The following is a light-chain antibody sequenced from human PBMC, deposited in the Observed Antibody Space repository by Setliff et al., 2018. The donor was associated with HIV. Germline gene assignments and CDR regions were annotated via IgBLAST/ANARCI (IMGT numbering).Light chain of an antibody. J-gene: IGLJ1*01. V-gene: IGLV2-14*03. CDR3: SSYTSTSTLFV. CDR1: SSDVGGYNY. Sequence: QSALTQPASVSGSPGQSITISCTGTSSDVGGYNYVSWYQQHPGKAPKLRIYGVSNRPSGVSNRFSGSKSGNTASLTISRLQAEDEADYYCSSYTSTSTLFVFGTGTKVTVL. CDR2: GVS.